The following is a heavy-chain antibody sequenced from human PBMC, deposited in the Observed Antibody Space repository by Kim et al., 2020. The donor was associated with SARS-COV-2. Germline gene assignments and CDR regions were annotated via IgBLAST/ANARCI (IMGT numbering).Heavy chain of an antibody. CDR3: ARGPPIAASASDFDY. Sequence: SETLSLTCTVSGGSISSGGYYWSWIRQHPGKGLEWIGYFYYSGSTYYNPSLKSRVTISVDTSKNQFSLKLSSVTAADTAVYYCARGPPIAASASDFDYWGQGTLVTVSS. D-gene: IGHD6-6*01. CDR1: GGSISSGGYY. J-gene: IGHJ4*02. CDR2: FYYSGST. V-gene: IGHV4-31*03.